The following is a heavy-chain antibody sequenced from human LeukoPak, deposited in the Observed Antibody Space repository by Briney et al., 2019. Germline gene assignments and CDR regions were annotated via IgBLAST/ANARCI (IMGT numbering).Heavy chain of an antibody. CDR2: ISYDGSNK. Sequence: GGSLRLSCAASGFTFSSYAMHWVRQAPGKGLEWVAVISYDGSNKYYADSVKGRFTISRDNAKNSLYLQMNSLRAEDTAVYYCARDGSGSYYPSLPFDYWGQGTLVTVSS. CDR1: GFTFSSYA. J-gene: IGHJ4*02. CDR3: ARDGSGSYYPSLPFDY. D-gene: IGHD3-10*01. V-gene: IGHV3-30*04.